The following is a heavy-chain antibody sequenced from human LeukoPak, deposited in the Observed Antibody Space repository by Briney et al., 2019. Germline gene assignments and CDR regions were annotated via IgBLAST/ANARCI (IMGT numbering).Heavy chain of an antibody. J-gene: IGHJ4*02. CDR2: IYHSGST. D-gene: IGHD1-26*01. CDR3: ARNPAGIDPYYFDY. Sequence: SETLSLTCTVSGGSISSSNWWSWVRQPPGKGLEWIGEIYHSGSTNYNPSLKSRVTISVDKSKNQFSLKLSSVTAADTAVYYCARNPAGIDPYYFDYWGQGTLVTVSS. V-gene: IGHV4-4*02. CDR1: GGSISSSNW.